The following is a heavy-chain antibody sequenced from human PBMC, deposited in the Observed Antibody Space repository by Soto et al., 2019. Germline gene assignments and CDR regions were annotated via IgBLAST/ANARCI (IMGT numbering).Heavy chain of an antibody. V-gene: IGHV3-21*01. Sequence: EVQLVESGGGLVKPGGSLRLSCAASGFTFSSYSMNWVRQAPGKGMEWVSSISRSSSYTYYADSVKGRFTISRDNAKNSLYLQMNSLRAEDTAVYYCARDLHDYVSFRFDPWGQGTLVTVSS. CDR1: GFTFSSYS. CDR2: ISRSSSYT. J-gene: IGHJ5*02. CDR3: ARDLHDYVSFRFDP. D-gene: IGHD3-16*01.